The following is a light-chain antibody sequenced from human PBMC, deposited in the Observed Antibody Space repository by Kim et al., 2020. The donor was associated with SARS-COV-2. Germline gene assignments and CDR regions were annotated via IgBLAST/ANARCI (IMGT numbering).Light chain of an antibody. CDR1: QSLSSRY. CDR3: QEYGSSYT. CDR2: GVS. J-gene: IGKJ2*01. V-gene: IGKV3-20*01. Sequence: SWSPGERATLSCRAIQSLSSRYLAWYQKKPGQAPRLLIYGVSSRATGISDRFSGSGSGTDFTLTISRLEPEDFAVYYCQEYGSSYTFGQGTKLEIK.